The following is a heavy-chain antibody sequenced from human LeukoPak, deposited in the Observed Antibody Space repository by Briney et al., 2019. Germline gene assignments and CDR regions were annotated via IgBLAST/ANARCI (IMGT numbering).Heavy chain of an antibody. Sequence: GGSLRLSCAASGFTFSSYWMNWVRQAPGKGLVWVSCIKSDGSTTNYADSVKGRFAISRDNAKNTPYLQMNSLRAEDTAVYYCARAGGLSTSSGYYYGMDVWGQGTTVTVSS. V-gene: IGHV3-74*01. J-gene: IGHJ6*02. D-gene: IGHD6-6*01. CDR3: ARAGGLSTSSGYYYGMDV. CDR1: GFTFSSYW. CDR2: IKSDGSTT.